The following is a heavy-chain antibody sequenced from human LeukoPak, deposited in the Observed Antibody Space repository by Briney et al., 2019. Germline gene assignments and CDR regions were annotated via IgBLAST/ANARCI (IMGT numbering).Heavy chain of an antibody. CDR3: AKDLLAGSTSCSWDY. V-gene: IGHV3-23*01. CDR1: GFTFSSYA. J-gene: IGHJ4*02. D-gene: IGHD2-2*01. CDR2: ISGSGGST. Sequence: GGSLRLSCAASGFTFSSYAMSWVRQAPGKGLEWVSAISGSGGSTYYADSVKGRFTISRDNSKNTLYLQMNSLRAEDTAVYYCAKDLLAGSTSCSWDYWGQGTLVTVNS.